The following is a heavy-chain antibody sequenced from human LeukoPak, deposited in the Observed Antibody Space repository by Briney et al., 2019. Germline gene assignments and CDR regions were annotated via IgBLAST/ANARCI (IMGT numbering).Heavy chain of an antibody. J-gene: IGHJ4*02. CDR2: IRSSGSTI. V-gene: IGHV3-48*03. Sequence: PGGSLRLSCAASGFTFRSYEMNWVRQAPGKGLEWITYIRSSGSTIYYADSVKGRFTISRDNSKNTLYLQMNSLRAEDTAVYYCARWNYYDSSGYYEGHYFDYWGQGTLVTVSS. CDR1: GFTFRSYE. CDR3: ARWNYYDSSGYYEGHYFDY. D-gene: IGHD3-22*01.